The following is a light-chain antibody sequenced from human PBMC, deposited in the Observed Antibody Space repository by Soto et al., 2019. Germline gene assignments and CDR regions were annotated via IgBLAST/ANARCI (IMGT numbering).Light chain of an antibody. CDR2: LNSDGSH. CDR3: QTWGTGIQV. V-gene: IGLV4-69*01. J-gene: IGLJ3*02. Sequence: QSVLTQSPSASASLGASVKLTCTLSSGHSSYVIAWHQQQPEKGPRFLMKLNSDGSHSQGDGIPDRFSGSSSGAERYLTISSLQSEDEADYYCQTWGTGIQVFGGGTKLTVL. CDR1: SGHSSYV.